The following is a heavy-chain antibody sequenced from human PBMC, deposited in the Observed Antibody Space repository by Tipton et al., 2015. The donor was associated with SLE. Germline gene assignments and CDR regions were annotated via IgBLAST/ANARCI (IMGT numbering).Heavy chain of an antibody. D-gene: IGHD6-6*01. CDR3: ARDSGLGSSLDFDY. CDR1: GGSVSSYY. Sequence: TLSLTCTVSGGSVSSYYWSWIRQPPGKGLEWIGYISYSGSTNYNPSLKSRVTISVDTSKNQFSLKLSSVTAADTAVYYCARDSGLGSSLDFDYWGQGTLATVSS. CDR2: ISYSGST. V-gene: IGHV4-59*02. J-gene: IGHJ4*02.